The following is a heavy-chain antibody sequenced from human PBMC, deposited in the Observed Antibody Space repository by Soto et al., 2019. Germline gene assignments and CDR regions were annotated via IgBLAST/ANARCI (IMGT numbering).Heavy chain of an antibody. Sequence: GGSMRLSCAASGFTFSSYAMSWVRQAPGKGLEWVSAISGSGGSTYYADSVKGRFTISRDNSKNTLYLQMNSLRAEDTAVYYCAKDQDIVVVVAAMNWFDPWGQGTLVTVSS. CDR2: ISGSGGST. J-gene: IGHJ5*02. CDR1: GFTFSSYA. D-gene: IGHD2-15*01. CDR3: AKDQDIVVVVAAMNWFDP. V-gene: IGHV3-23*01.